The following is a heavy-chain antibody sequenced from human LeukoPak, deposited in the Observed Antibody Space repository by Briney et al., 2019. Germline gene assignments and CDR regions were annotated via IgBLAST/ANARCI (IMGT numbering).Heavy chain of an antibody. CDR2: IYYSGTT. D-gene: IGHD5-18*01. CDR3: ARGTTDGYSYGRFDY. Sequence: PSETLSLTCTVSGGSISSGGFYWSWIRQHPGKGLEWHGYIYYSGTTYYNPSLKSRVTFSVDTSKNQFSLKLNPVTAADTALYYCARGTTDGYSYGRFDYWGQGTLVTVSS. V-gene: IGHV4-31*03. CDR1: GGSISSGGFY. J-gene: IGHJ4*02.